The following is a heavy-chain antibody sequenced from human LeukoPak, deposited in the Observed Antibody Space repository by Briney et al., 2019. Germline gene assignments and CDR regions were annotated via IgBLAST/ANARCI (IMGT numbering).Heavy chain of an antibody. V-gene: IGHV1-18*01. CDR3: AKNHGHSHEYSWFDP. D-gene: IGHD2-15*01. Sequence: ASVKVSCKASVYTFNSYGINWVRQAPGQGLEWMGWISAYSGNTNYAQKLQGRVTMTTDTSTSTAYMELRSLRSDDTAVYYCAKNHGHSHEYSWFDPWGQGTLVIVSS. CDR1: VYTFNSYG. J-gene: IGHJ5*02. CDR2: ISAYSGNT.